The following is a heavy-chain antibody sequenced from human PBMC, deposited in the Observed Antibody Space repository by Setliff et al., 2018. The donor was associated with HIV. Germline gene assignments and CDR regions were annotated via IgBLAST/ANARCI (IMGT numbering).Heavy chain of an antibody. D-gene: IGHD6-13*01. CDR3: ARSLTKQLVHGTSREYYFDS. CDR2: VYYSGST. CDR1: GGSMNNYY. V-gene: IGHV4-59*01. J-gene: IGHJ4*02. Sequence: ASETLSLTCTVFGGSMNNYYWNWIRQSPGKGLEWIGYVYYSGSTKYSPSLKSRVSISLDPSTKQVSLRLRSVTAADTAVYYCARSLTKQLVHGTSREYYFDSWGLGALVTVSS.